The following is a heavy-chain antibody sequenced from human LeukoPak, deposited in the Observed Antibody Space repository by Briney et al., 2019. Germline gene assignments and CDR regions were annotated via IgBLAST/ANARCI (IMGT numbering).Heavy chain of an antibody. J-gene: IGHJ4*02. CDR2: IYTSGST. Sequence: SETLSLTCTVSGGSISSYYWSWIRQPPGKGLEWIGRIYTSGSTNYNPSLKSRVTISVDTSKNQFSLKLSSVTAADTAVYYCARETRPTNFDYWGQGTLVTVSS. V-gene: IGHV4-4*08. CDR3: ARETRPTNFDY. CDR1: GGSISSYY.